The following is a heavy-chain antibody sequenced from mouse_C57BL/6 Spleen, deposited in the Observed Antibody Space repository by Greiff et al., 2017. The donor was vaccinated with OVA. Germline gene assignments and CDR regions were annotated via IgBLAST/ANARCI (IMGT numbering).Heavy chain of an antibody. D-gene: IGHD2-1*01. V-gene: IGHV1-26*01. CDR1: GYTFTDYY. Sequence: EVQLQQSGPELVKPGASVKISCKASGYTFTDYYMNWVKQSHGKSLEWIGDINPNNGGTSYNQKFKGKATLTVDKSSSTAYMELRSLTSEDSAVYYCARGRNYPVMDYWGQGTSVTVSS. J-gene: IGHJ4*01. CDR3: ARGRNYPVMDY. CDR2: INPNNGGT.